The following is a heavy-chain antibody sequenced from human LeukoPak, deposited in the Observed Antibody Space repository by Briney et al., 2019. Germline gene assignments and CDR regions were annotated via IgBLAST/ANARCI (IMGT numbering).Heavy chain of an antibody. Sequence: GGSLRLSCAASGLTLSGFSVNWVRQAPGKGLEWISYSSGSNTIYYADSVKGRFTLSRDNSKNTLYLQMNSLRAGDTAVYYCARLSGSYYEADYWGQGTLVTVSS. J-gene: IGHJ4*02. CDR3: ARLSGSYYEADY. CDR1: GLTLSGFS. CDR2: SSGSNTI. D-gene: IGHD1-26*01. V-gene: IGHV3-48*01.